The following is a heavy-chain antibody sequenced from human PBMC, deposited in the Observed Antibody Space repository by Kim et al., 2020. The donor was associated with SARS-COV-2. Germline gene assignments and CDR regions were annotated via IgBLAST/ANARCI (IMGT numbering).Heavy chain of an antibody. CDR1: WDSVSSNSIA. Sequence: SPTLSLTCAISWDSVSSNSIAWNWIRQSPSRGLEWLGRTYYRSKWYNDYSPSVKGRITISPDTSKNHFSLQLNSVSPEDTAVYYCARGYAFDIWGPGTLVTVSS. V-gene: IGHV6-1*01. J-gene: IGHJ3*02. CDR2: TYYRSKWYN. CDR3: ARGYAFDI.